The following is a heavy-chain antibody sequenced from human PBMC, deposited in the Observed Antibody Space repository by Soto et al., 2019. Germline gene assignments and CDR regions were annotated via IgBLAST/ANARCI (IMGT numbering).Heavy chain of an antibody. CDR3: AAPNGEQYYYYGMDV. V-gene: IGHV1-58*01. CDR2: IVVGSGNT. D-gene: IGHD1-1*01. CDR1: GFTFTSSA. J-gene: IGHJ6*02. Sequence: VASVKVSCKASGFTFTSSAVQWVRQARGQRLEWIGWIVVGSGNTNYAQKFQERVTITRDMSTSTAYMELSSLRSEDTAVYYCAAPNGEQYYYYGMDVWGQGTTVAVSS.